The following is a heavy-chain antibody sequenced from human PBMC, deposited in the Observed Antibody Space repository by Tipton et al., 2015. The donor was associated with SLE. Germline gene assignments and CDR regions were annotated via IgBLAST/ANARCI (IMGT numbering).Heavy chain of an antibody. V-gene: IGHV1-18*01. CDR1: GYTLTNYG. J-gene: IGHJ4*02. CDR2: IGADNGNT. D-gene: IGHD5-12*01. CDR3: ARDESGFKGFFDY. Sequence: QSGAEVKKPGASVKVSCKASGYTLTNYGFNWVRQAPGQGLEWMGWIGADNGNTNYALKFQGRVTMTRDKTTSTAYMELRSLRSDDTAIYYCARDESGFKGFFDYWGQGTLVTVSS.